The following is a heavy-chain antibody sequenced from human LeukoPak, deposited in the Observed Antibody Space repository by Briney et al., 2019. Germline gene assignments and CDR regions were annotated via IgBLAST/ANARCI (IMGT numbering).Heavy chain of an antibody. J-gene: IGHJ5*02. V-gene: IGHV4-34*01. CDR2: INHSGST. CDR1: GGSISSYY. D-gene: IGHD3-9*01. Sequence: SETLSLTCTVSGGSISSYYWSWIRQPPGKGLEWIGEINHSGSTNYNPSLKSRVTISVDTSKNQFSLKLSSVTAADTAVYYCARRKRLRYFDWLTSANWFDPWGQGTLVTVSS. CDR3: ARRKRLRYFDWLTSANWFDP.